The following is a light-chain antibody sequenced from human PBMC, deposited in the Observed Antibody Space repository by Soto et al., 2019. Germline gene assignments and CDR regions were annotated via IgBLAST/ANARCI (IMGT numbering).Light chain of an antibody. J-gene: IGLJ3*02. CDR2: SDD. Sequence: QSVLTQPPSASGTPGQSVTISCSGSSSNIGSNAVSWYQHFPGTAPKVLIYSDDQRPSGVPDRFSGSKSGTSASLAISGLRAEDEADYFCAAWGDSLNTWVFGGGTKVTVL. V-gene: IGLV1-44*01. CDR3: AAWGDSLNTWV. CDR1: SSNIGSNA.